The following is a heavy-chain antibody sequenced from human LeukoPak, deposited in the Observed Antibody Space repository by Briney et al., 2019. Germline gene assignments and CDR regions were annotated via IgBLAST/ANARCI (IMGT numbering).Heavy chain of an antibody. V-gene: IGHV3-49*04. J-gene: IGHJ5*02. CDR2: IRRQASGGTT. CDR3: TRWLTVERAYDP. CDR1: GFTFGDFA. D-gene: IGHD3-22*01. Sequence: GGSLRLSCAASGFTFGDFAMNWVRQAPGKGLEWVAFIRRQASGGTTEYAASVKGRFTISRDDSKSIAYLQMNSLKTEDTAVYYCTRWLTVERAYDPWGQGTLVTVSS.